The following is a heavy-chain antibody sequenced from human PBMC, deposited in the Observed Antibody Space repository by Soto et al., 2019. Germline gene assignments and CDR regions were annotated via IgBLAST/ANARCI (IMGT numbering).Heavy chain of an antibody. D-gene: IGHD5-18*01. Sequence: QVPLQESGPGLVKPSQTLSLTCTVSGGSISSGGYYWSWIRQHPGKGLEWIGYIYYSGSTYYNPSLKSRVTISVDTSKNQFSLKLSSVTAADTAVYYCARAKVDTPSEGDYYYYGMDVWGQGTTVTVSS. V-gene: IGHV4-31*03. CDR3: ARAKVDTPSEGDYYYYGMDV. CDR2: IYYSGST. CDR1: GGSISSGGYY. J-gene: IGHJ6*02.